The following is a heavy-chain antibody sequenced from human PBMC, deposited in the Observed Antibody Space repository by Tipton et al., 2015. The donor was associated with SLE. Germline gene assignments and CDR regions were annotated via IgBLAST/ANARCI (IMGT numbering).Heavy chain of an antibody. Sequence: TLSLTCTVSGGSISSTTYYWGWIRQPPGKGLEWIGEINHSGSTNYNPSLKSRVTISVDTSKNQFSLKLSSVTAADTAVYYCARVIATEDYWGQGTLVTVSS. CDR1: GGSISSTTYY. J-gene: IGHJ4*02. D-gene: IGHD3-16*02. V-gene: IGHV4-39*07. CDR3: ARVIATEDY. CDR2: INHSGST.